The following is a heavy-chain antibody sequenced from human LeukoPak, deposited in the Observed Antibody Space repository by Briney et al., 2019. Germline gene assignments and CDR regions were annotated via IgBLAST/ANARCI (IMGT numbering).Heavy chain of an antibody. D-gene: IGHD3-22*01. CDR1: GGSFSGYY. Sequence: PSETLSLTCAVYGGSFSGYYWSWIRQPPGKGLEWIGEINHSGSTNYNPSLKSRVTISVDTSKNQFSLKLSSVTAADTAVYYCARHDSSGYYFVDWGQGTLVTVSS. CDR3: ARHDSSGYYFVD. V-gene: IGHV4-34*01. CDR2: INHSGST. J-gene: IGHJ4*02.